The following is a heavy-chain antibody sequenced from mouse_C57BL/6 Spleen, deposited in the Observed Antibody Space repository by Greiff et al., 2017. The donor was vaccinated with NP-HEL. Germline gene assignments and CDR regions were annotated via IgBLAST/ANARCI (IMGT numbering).Heavy chain of an antibody. CDR3: ARQLDSLYNTMNY. D-gene: IGHD2-12*01. Sequence: VQLQQSGPELVKPGASVKMSCKASGYTFTDYNMHWVKQSHGKSLEWIGYINPNNGGTTYNQKFKGQATLTVNKSSSTGYMRLRRLTSEDSAVYSCARQLDSLYNTMNYWGKGTTVSVST. CDR2: INPNNGGT. CDR1: GYTFTDYN. V-gene: IGHV1-22*01. J-gene: IGHJ4*01.